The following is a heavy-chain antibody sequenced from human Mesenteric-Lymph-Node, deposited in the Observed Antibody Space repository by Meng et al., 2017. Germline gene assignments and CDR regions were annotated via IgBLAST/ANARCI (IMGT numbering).Heavy chain of an antibody. D-gene: IGHD3-22*01. CDR2: ISYDGSNK. J-gene: IGHJ6*02. Sequence: GESLKISCAASGFTFSSYAMHWVRQAPGKGLEWVAVISYDGSNKYYADSVKGRFTISRDNSKNTLYLQMNSLRAEDTAVYYCARDTSYYDSSGYYYSIGHGMDVWGQGTTVTVSS. CDR1: GFTFSSYA. CDR3: ARDTSYYDSSGYYYSIGHGMDV. V-gene: IGHV3-30*04.